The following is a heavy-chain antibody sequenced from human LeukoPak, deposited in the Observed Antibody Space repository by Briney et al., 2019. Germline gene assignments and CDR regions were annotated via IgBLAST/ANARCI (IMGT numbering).Heavy chain of an antibody. CDR3: ARDRRYFDWVFDY. CDR2: ISTRGGTF. D-gene: IGHD3-9*01. V-gene: IGHV3-48*03. J-gene: IGHJ4*02. Sequence: GGSLRLSCAASGFSFSDYDMNWVRQAPGRGLEWISYISTRGGTFYYADSVKGRFTIARDNAKNSLYLQMNSLRAEDTAVYYCARDRRYFDWVFDYWGQGSLVTVSS. CDR1: GFSFSDYD.